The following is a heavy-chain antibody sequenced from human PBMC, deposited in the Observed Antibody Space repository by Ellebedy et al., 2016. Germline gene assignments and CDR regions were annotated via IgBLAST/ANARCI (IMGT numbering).Heavy chain of an antibody. CDR1: GYSFTSYW. CDR3: ARHSITAGPPYYYYGMDG. CDR2: IYPGHSDT. Sequence: KVSCKGSGYSFTSYWIGWVRQMPGKGLEWRGIIYPGHSDTRDSPSFQGQVTISADKSISTAYLQWTSLKASDTAMYDCARHSITAGPPYYYYGMDGWGQGTTVTVSS. V-gene: IGHV5-51*01. D-gene: IGHD3-10*01. J-gene: IGHJ6*02.